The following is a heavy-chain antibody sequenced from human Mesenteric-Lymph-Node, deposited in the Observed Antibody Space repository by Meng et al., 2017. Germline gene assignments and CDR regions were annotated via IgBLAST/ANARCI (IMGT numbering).Heavy chain of an antibody. J-gene: IGHJ6*02. CDR1: GFTFNNYA. V-gene: IGHV3-23*01. D-gene: IGHD1-7*01. CDR3: ARDEPSWNYNYGMDV. Sequence: GESLKISCAASGFTFNNYAMTWVRQAPGQGLEWVSVIGAGGSPTYYADSVKGRFTISRDNSKNTVYLQMNSLRAEDTAVYYCARDEPSWNYNYGMDVWGQGTTVTVSS. CDR2: IGAGGSPT.